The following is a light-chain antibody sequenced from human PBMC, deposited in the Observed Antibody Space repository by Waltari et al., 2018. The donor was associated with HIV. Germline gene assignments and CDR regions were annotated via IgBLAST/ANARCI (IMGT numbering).Light chain of an antibody. CDR3: TSYISSSIPV. J-gene: IGLJ3*02. Sequence: QSALTQPASLSGSPGQSITISCTGTSSDISIYNSVSWYQHHPGKAPTVIIYEVTNRPSGSSNGVSGSKSGDTASLTISGLQAEDEADYFCTSYISSSIPVFGGGTKLTVL. V-gene: IGLV2-14*01. CDR2: EVT. CDR1: SSDISIYNS.